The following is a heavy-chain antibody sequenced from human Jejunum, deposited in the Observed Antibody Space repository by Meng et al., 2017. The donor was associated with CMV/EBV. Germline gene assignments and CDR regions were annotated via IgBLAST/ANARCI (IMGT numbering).Heavy chain of an antibody. CDR1: FTFSNYN. V-gene: IGHV3-21*01. D-gene: IGHD2-15*01. CDR3: AGVGLGCSGGSCYLY. Sequence: FTFSNYNMTWVRQAAGKGLEWVSSISSSSTDIYYADSLKGRFTISRDNAKNSLYLQMNSLRAEDTAVYYCAGVGLGCSGGSCYLYWGQGTLVTVSS. J-gene: IGHJ4*02. CDR2: ISSSSTDI.